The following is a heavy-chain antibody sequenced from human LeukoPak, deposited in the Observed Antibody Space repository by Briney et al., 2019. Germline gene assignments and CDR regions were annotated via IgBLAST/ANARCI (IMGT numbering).Heavy chain of an antibody. CDR1: GFTFSSYA. CDR2: ISYDGSNK. V-gene: IGHV3-30*04. J-gene: IGHJ6*02. Sequence: PGRSLRLSCAASGFTFSSYAMHWVRQAPGKGLEWVAVISYDGSNKYYADSVKGRFTISRDNSKNTLYLQMNSLRAEDTAVYYCARAGSLLWEGMDVWGQGTTVTVSS. CDR3: ARAGSLLWEGMDV. D-gene: IGHD2-2*01.